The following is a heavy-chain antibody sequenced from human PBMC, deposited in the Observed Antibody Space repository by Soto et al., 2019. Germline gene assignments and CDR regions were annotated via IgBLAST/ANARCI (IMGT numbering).Heavy chain of an antibody. V-gene: IGHV1-8*01. CDR1: GYTFTSYD. J-gene: IGHJ5*02. CDR3: ARSRGVLRYFDRLFGVLDP. D-gene: IGHD3-9*01. Sequence: QVQLVQSGAEVKKPGASVKVSCKASGYTFTSYDINWVRQATGQGLEWMGWMNPNSGNTGYAQKFQGRVTMTRNTSISTAYMELSSLRSEDTAVYYCARSRGVLRYFDRLFGVLDPWGQGTLVTVSS. CDR2: MNPNSGNT.